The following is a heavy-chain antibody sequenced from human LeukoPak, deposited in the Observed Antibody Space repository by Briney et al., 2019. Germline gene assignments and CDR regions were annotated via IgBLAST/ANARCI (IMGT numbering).Heavy chain of an antibody. V-gene: IGHV4-59*12. CDR2: IYYSGST. J-gene: IGHJ4*02. CDR3: CGSGWFAGPFGY. CDR1: GGSISSYY. D-gene: IGHD6-19*01. Sequence: PSETLSLTCTVSGGSISSYYWSWIRQPPGKGLEWIGYIYYSGSTNYNPSLKSRVTISVDTSKNQFSLKLTSVTAADTAVYYCCGSGWFAGPFGYWGQGALVTVSS.